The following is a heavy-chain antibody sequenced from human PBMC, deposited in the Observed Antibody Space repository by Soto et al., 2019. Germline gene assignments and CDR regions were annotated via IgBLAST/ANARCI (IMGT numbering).Heavy chain of an antibody. J-gene: IGHJ3*02. V-gene: IGHV4-34*01. CDR2: INHSGST. D-gene: IGHD3-3*01. Sequence: SETLSLTCAVYGGSFSGYDCSWIRQPPWKGLEWIGEINHSGSTNYNPSLKSRVTISVDTSKNQFSLKLSSVTAADTAVYYCARGSYYDFWSGYYQGHAFDIWGQGTMVTVSS. CDR3: ARGSYYDFWSGYYQGHAFDI. CDR1: GGSFSGYD.